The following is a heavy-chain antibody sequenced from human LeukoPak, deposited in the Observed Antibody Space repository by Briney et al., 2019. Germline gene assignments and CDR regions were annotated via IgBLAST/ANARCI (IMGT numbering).Heavy chain of an antibody. D-gene: IGHD4-23*01. CDR2: ISWDGGST. J-gene: IGHJ6*03. Sequence: GGSLRLSCAASGFTFDDYAMHWVRQAPGKGLEWVSLISWDGGSTYYADSVKGRFTISRDNSKNSLYLQMNSLRAEDTALYYCAKANQGGNSVYYYYYYMDVWGKGTTVTVSS. CDR3: AKANQGGNSVYYYYYYMDV. CDR1: GFTFDDYA. V-gene: IGHV3-43D*03.